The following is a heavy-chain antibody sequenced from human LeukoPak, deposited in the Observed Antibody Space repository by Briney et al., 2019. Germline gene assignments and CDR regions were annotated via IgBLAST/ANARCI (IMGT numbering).Heavy chain of an antibody. V-gene: IGHV5-10-1*01. Sequence: GESLKFSCKGSGYTFISNWITWVRQMPGKGLEWMGRIDPSDSYTNYSPSFQGHVAISADKSTSTAYLQWSSLKASDTAMYYCASRATVPPYNWFDPWGQGTLVTVSS. CDR3: ASRATVPPYNWFDP. CDR2: IDPSDSYT. J-gene: IGHJ5*02. CDR1: GYTFISNW. D-gene: IGHD4-17*01.